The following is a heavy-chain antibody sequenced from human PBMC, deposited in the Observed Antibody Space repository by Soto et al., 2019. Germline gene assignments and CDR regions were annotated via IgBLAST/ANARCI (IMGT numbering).Heavy chain of an antibody. D-gene: IGHD4-17*01. J-gene: IGHJ6*02. CDR3: TRVYYGDYYYYYGMDA. CDR1: GFTFGDYA. V-gene: IGHV3-49*03. CDR2: IRSKAYGGTT. Sequence: GGSLRLSCTASGFTFGDYAMSWFRQAPGKGLEWVGFIRSKAYGGTTEYAASVKGRFTISRDDSKSIAYLQMNSLKTEDTAVYYCTRVYYGDYYYYYGMDAWGQGTTVTVSS.